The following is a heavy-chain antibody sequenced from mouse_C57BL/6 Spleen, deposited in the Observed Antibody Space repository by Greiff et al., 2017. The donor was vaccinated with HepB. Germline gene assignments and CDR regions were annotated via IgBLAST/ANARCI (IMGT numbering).Heavy chain of an antibody. CDR2: INPNNGGT. J-gene: IGHJ2*01. Sequence: EVQLQQSGPELVKPGASVKISCKASGYTFTDYYMNWVKQSHGKSLEWIGDINPNNGGTSYNQKFKGKATLTVDKSSSTAYMELRSLTSEDSAVYYCAIYYGSSYPFDYWGQGTTLTVSS. D-gene: IGHD1-1*01. V-gene: IGHV1-26*01. CDR3: AIYYGSSYPFDY. CDR1: GYTFTDYY.